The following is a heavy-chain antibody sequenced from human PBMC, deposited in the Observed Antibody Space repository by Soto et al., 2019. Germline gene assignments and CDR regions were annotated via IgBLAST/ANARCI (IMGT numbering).Heavy chain of an antibody. J-gene: IGHJ5*02. Sequence: QVQLVQSGAEVKEPGASVRVSCKASGYTFINYDISWVRQATGQGLEWMGWMKPGSGKTGYANKFQGRGTMTRDASTSTAHLELSSLTSEDTAVYYCASMASSGTLNWFDPWGQGTLVTVSS. CDR1: GYTFINYD. CDR2: MKPGSGKT. V-gene: IGHV1-8*02. CDR3: ASMASSGTLNWFDP.